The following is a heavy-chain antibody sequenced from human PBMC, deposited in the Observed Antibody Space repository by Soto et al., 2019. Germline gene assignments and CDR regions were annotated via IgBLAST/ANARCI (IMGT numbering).Heavy chain of an antibody. V-gene: IGHV1-69*02. J-gene: IGHJ4*02. CDR1: GGTFSSYT. CDR2: IIPILGIA. D-gene: IGHD3-16*01. Sequence: QVQLVQSGAEVKKPGSSVKVSCKASGGTFSSYTISWVRQAPGQGLEWMGRIIPILGIANYAQKFQGRVTIAADKSTSTGYRELSSLRSEDTAVYYCARPGGRDELDYWGQGTLVTVSS. CDR3: ARPGGRDELDY.